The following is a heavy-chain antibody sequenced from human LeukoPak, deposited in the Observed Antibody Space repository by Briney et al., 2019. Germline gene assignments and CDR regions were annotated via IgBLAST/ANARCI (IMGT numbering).Heavy chain of an antibody. CDR2: ISSSATYI. CDR1: GFTFSDYN. Sequence: GGSLRLSCAASGFTFSDYNMNWVRQAPGKGLEWVSSISSSATYIYYADSVKGRFTISRDNAKTSLSPQMNSLRAEDTAVYYCARILVVPAANYYYSYGMDVWGQGTTVTVSS. D-gene: IGHD2-2*01. V-gene: IGHV3-21*06. J-gene: IGHJ6*02. CDR3: ARILVVPAANYYYSYGMDV.